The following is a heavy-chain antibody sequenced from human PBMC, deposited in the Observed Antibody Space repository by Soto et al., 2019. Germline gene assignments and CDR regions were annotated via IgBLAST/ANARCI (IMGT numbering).Heavy chain of an antibody. CDR3: ARVRVGGCYGYDYYGMDV. V-gene: IGHV3-66*01. Sequence: EVQLVESGGGLVQPGGSLRLSCAASGFTVSSNYMSWVRQAPGKGLEWVSVIYSGGSTYYADSVKGRFTISRDNSKNTLYLKMNSLSGENTAVYYCARVRVGGCYGYDYYGMDVGGQGTTVAVSS. D-gene: IGHD2-15*01. CDR2: IYSGGST. CDR1: GFTVSSNY. J-gene: IGHJ6*02.